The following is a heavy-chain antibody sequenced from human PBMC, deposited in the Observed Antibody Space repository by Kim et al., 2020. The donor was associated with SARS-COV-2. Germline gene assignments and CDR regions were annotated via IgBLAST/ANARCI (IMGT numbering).Heavy chain of an antibody. J-gene: IGHJ2*01. V-gene: IGHV3-48*02. Sequence: GRFTISRDNAKNSLYLQMNSLRHEDSAVYYCATYREQDCRSAGCYYWYFDLWGRGTLVTVSS. CDR3: ATYREQDCRSAGCYYWYFDL. D-gene: IGHD2-2*01.